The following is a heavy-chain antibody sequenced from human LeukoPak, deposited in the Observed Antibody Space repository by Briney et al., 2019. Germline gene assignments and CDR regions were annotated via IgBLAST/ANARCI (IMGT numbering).Heavy chain of an antibody. Sequence: PGGSLRLSCAASGFTFSSYGMNWVRQAPGKGLEWVSGISGGGGSTYNADSVKGRFTISRDNSKNTLYLQMNSLRVEDTAVYYCAKLAGGSCSGSSCPDFDSWGQGTLVTVSS. CDR2: ISGGGGST. J-gene: IGHJ4*02. CDR3: AKLAGGSCSGSSCPDFDS. CDR1: GFTFSSYG. D-gene: IGHD2-15*01. V-gene: IGHV3-23*01.